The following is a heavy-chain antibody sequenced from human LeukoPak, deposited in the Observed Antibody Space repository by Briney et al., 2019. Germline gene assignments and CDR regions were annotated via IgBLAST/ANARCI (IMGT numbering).Heavy chain of an antibody. D-gene: IGHD3-10*01. CDR3: ARHGSGSYSACDS. V-gene: IGHV1-69*13. CDR2: IITLFGTA. J-gene: IGHJ4*02. CDR1: GGTFSSSA. Sequence: SVKVSCKTSGGTFSSSAVSWVRQAPGQGLEWMGGIITLFGTANYAQKFQGRVTITADDSTSTAYMELSSLRSEDTAVYYCARHGSGSYSACDSWGQGTLVTVSS.